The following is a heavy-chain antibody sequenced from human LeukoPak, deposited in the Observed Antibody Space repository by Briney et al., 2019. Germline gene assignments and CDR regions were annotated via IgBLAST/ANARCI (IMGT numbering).Heavy chain of an antibody. J-gene: IGHJ4*02. Sequence: ASVKVSCKASGYTFTGYYMHWVRQAPGQGLEWMGWINPNSGGTNYAQKIQGRVTMTRDTSISTAYMELSRLRSDDTAVYYCARAKQTITMVRGVIGLGYWGQGTLVTVSS. V-gene: IGHV1-2*02. D-gene: IGHD3-10*01. CDR1: GYTFTGYY. CDR2: INPNSGGT. CDR3: ARAKQTITMVRGVIGLGY.